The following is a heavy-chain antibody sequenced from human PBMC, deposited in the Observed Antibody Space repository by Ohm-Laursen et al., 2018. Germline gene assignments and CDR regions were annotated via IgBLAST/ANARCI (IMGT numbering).Heavy chain of an antibody. CDR2: IYYSGST. CDR1: GGSISSGGYY. Sequence: TLSLTCTVSGGSISSGGYYWSWIRQHPGKGLEWIGYIYYSGSTYYNSSFKSRVTISVDTSKNQFSLKLSSVTAADTAVYYCARDRVLRGFDYWGQGTLVTVSS. J-gene: IGHJ4*02. CDR3: ARDRVLRGFDY. V-gene: IGHV4-31*03. D-gene: IGHD2-8*01.